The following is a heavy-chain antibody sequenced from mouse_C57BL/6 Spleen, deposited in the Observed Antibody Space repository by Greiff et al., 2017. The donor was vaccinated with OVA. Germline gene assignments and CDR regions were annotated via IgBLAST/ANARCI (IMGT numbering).Heavy chain of an antibody. Sequence: EVKLVESEGGLVQPGRSMKLSCTASGFTFSDYYMAWVRQVPEKGLEWVANINYDGSSTYYLDSLKSRFIISRDNAKNILYLQMSSLKSEDTATYYCARDMRFDYWGQGTTLTVSS. CDR2: INYDGSST. CDR3: ARDMRFDY. D-gene: IGHD6-5*01. CDR1: GFTFSDYY. J-gene: IGHJ2*01. V-gene: IGHV5-16*01.